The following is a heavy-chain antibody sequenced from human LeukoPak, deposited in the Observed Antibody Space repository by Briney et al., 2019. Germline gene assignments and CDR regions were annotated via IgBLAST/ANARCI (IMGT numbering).Heavy chain of an antibody. V-gene: IGHV3-23*01. Sequence: GGSLRLSCAASGFSFRSHGMNWGRQAPGKGLELVSGISPRGDITYYKDSVRGRGTISRDNFKNTLSLQLNRLRAEDTPMYYCAKDDDWGRFNHWGQGTLVTVSS. CDR2: ISPRGDIT. CDR3: AKDDDWGRFNH. J-gene: IGHJ1*01. D-gene: IGHD3-16*01. CDR1: GFSFRSHG.